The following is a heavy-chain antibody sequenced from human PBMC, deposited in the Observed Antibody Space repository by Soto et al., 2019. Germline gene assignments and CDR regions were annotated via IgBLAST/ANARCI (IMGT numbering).Heavy chain of an antibody. V-gene: IGHV1-3*01. J-gene: IGHJ6*02. CDR1: GYSFTKYG. CDR3: ARTDCSSTSCYNYYYYGMDV. D-gene: IGHD2-2*01. CDR2: INPGNGDT. Sequence: QVQLVQSGTEVKKPGASVKVSCKTSGYSFTKYGLHWVRQAPGQRLEWMGWINPGNGDTKYSQKFQGRVTITRDTSATTAYMELSSLSSEDSAVFYCARTDCSSTSCYNYYYYGMDVWGQGTTVTFSS.